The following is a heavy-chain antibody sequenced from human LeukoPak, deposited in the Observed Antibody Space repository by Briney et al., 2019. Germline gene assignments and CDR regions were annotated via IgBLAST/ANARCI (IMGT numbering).Heavy chain of an antibody. V-gene: IGHV3-30*04. CDR1: GFTFSSYA. CDR3: AKVLGGTQITFGGVDY. J-gene: IGHJ4*02. Sequence: GRSLRLSCAASGFTFSSYAMHWVRQAPGKGLEWVAVISYDGSNKYYADSVKGRFTISRDDSKNTLYLQINSLRAEDTAVYYCAKVLGGTQITFGGVDYWGQGTLVTVSS. D-gene: IGHD3-16*01. CDR2: ISYDGSNK.